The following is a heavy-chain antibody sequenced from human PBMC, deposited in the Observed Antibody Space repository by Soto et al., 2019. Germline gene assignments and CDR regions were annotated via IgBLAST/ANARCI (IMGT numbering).Heavy chain of an antibody. CDR1: GFTFSSYA. CDR2: ISGSGGST. J-gene: IGHJ1*01. CDR3: AKAILTGYLEYLQH. V-gene: IGHV3-23*01. D-gene: IGHD3-9*01. Sequence: PGGSLRLSCAASGFTFSSYAMSWVRQAPGKGLEWVSAISGSGGSTYYADSVKGRFTISRDNSKNTLYLKMNSLRAEDTAVYYCAKAILTGYLEYLQHSGPGTMVTVSS.